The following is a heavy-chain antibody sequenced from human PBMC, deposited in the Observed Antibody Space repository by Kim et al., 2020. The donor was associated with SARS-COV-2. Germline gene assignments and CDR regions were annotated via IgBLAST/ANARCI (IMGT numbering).Heavy chain of an antibody. V-gene: IGHV3-11*03. D-gene: IGHD3-22*01. J-gene: IGHJ2*01. CDR3: ARPGYYYDSSGPEGYFDL. Sequence: KGRFTISRDNDKNSLYLQMNSMRAEDTAVYYCARPGYYYDSSGPEGYFDLWGRGTLVTVSS.